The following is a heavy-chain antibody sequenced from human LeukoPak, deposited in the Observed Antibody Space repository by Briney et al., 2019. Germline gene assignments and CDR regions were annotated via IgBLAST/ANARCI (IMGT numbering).Heavy chain of an antibody. Sequence: ASVRLSCRASGYTFTNYGISWLRQAPGQGLEWMGWISAYSGYKADTNYAQKLQDRVTMTTDTSTSTAYMELRSLRSDDTAVYYCARGVALGGSGSAFDYWGQGTLVTVSS. D-gene: IGHD3-10*01. CDR1: GYTFTNYG. CDR3: ARGVALGGSGSAFDY. V-gene: IGHV1-18*04. CDR2: ISAYSGYKADT. J-gene: IGHJ4*02.